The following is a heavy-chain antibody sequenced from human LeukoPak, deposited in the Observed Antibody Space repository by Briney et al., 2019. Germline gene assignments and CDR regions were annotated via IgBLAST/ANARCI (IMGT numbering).Heavy chain of an antibody. D-gene: IGHD3-10*01. V-gene: IGHV1-69*05. Sequence: SVKVSCKASGGTFSSYAISWVRQAPGQGLEWMGRIIPIFGTANYARKFQGRVTITTDESTSTAYTELSSLRSEDTAVYYCARDTHYYGSGSYCDYWGQGTLVTVSS. CDR1: GGTFSSYA. CDR2: IIPIFGTA. J-gene: IGHJ4*02. CDR3: ARDTHYYGSGSYCDY.